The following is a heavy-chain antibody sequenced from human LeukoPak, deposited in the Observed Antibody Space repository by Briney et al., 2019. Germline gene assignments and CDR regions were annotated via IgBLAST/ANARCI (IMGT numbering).Heavy chain of an antibody. D-gene: IGHD6-19*01. V-gene: IGHV3-21*01. CDR3: VRDTVSGWPFDY. Sequence: GGSLRLSCAASGFTFSSYSMNWVRQAPGKGLEWVSSISSSSSYIYYADSVKGRFTISRDNAKNSLYLQMNSLRAEDTAVYYCVRDTVSGWPFDYWGQGTLVTVSS. CDR2: ISSSSSYI. CDR1: GFTFSSYS. J-gene: IGHJ4*02.